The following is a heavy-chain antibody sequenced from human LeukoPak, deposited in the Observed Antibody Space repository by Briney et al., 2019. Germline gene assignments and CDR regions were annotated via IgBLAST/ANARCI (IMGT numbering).Heavy chain of an antibody. CDR3: ARDVNYDNSGNWFDP. J-gene: IGHJ5*02. Sequence: SETLSLTCSVSDDSITMYYWTWIRQPPGKGLEWIGYVDHTGSTNFNPSLNGRVSISRDTTKNQFSLKLNSVIAADTAVYYCARDVNYDNSGNWFDPWGQGTLVTVSS. CDR1: DDSITMYY. V-gene: IGHV4-59*01. CDR2: VDHTGST. D-gene: IGHD3-22*01.